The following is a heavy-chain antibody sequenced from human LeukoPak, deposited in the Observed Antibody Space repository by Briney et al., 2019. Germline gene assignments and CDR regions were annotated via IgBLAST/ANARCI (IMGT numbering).Heavy chain of an antibody. Sequence: PSETLSLTCTVSGGSISSGGYYWSWIRQHPGKGLEWIGYIYYSGSTYYNPSLKSRVTISVDTSKNQFSLKLSSVTAADTAVYYCASIPGNSVFAADYWGQGTLVTVSS. D-gene: IGHD4-23*01. CDR2: IYYSGST. CDR3: ASIPGNSVFAADY. J-gene: IGHJ4*02. CDR1: GGSISSGGYY. V-gene: IGHV4-31*03.